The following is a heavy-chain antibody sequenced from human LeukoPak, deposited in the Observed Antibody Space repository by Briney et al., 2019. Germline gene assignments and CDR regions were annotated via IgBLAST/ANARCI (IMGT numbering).Heavy chain of an antibody. Sequence: SETLSLTCTVSGVSISSSSYYWSWIRQPPGKGLEWIGYIYYSGSTNYNPSLKSRVTISVDTSKNQFSLKLISVTAADTAVYYCARALAYCGGDCRYTFDLWGRGTLVTVSS. V-gene: IGHV4-61*01. J-gene: IGHJ2*01. CDR3: ARALAYCGGDCRYTFDL. CDR2: IYYSGST. D-gene: IGHD2-21*02. CDR1: GVSISSSSYY.